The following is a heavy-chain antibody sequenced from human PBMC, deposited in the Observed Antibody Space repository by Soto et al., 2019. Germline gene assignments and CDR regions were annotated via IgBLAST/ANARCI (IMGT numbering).Heavy chain of an antibody. CDR2: SGGTTGDA. CDR3: SRAPSEYLWGSYLRYYEY. D-gene: IGHD3-16*01. CDR1: GIPFSNYA. J-gene: IGHJ4*02. Sequence: EVQMLESGGGLVQPGGSLRLSCAASGIPFSNYAMAWVRQAPGKGLEWVSASGGTTGDAFYADSVKDQFTISRDNYKNTLYLHMDSLRAGATAVYHCSRAPSEYLWGSYLRYYEYWGQGTLVTVSS. V-gene: IGHV3-23*01.